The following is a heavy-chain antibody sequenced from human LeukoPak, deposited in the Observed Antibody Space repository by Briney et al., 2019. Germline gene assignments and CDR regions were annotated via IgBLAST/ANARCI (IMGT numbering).Heavy chain of an antibody. V-gene: IGHV3-7*01. CDR3: ARVSVAGTFVVYYYMDV. CDR2: IKQDGSQK. CDR1: RFTFSSYW. J-gene: IGHJ6*03. Sequence: GGSLRLSCTASRFTFSSYWMNWVRQAPGKGLEWVANIKQDGSQKYYVDSVKGRFTISRDNAKNSLYLQMNSLRAEDTAVYYCARVSVAGTFVVYYYMDVWGKGTTVTISS. D-gene: IGHD6-19*01.